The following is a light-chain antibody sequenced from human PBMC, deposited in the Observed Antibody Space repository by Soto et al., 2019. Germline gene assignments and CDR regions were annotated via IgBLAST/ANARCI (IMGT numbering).Light chain of an antibody. V-gene: IGLV2-14*03. Sequence: QSAPTQPASVSGSPGQSIIISCSGTSSDIGGSKLVSWYQQHPGKAPKLIIYDVTARPSGGSNRVSGSKSGNTASLSISGLQADDEADYHCSSSTAGGTTVFGGGTQLTVL. J-gene: IGLJ7*01. CDR2: DVT. CDR3: SSSTAGGTTV. CDR1: SSDIGGSKL.